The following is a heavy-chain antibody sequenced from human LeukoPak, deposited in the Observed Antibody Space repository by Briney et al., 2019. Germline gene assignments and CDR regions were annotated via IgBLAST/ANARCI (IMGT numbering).Heavy chain of an antibody. D-gene: IGHD3-22*01. CDR3: AKDSYDSSGYRTTSFDY. Sequence: PGGSLRLSCAASEFTFSSYAMNWVRQAPGKGLEWVSGISGSGGSTYYADSVKGRFTISRDNSKNTLYLQMNSLRAEDTAVYYCAKDSYDSSGYRTTSFDYWGQGTLVTVSS. V-gene: IGHV3-23*01. J-gene: IGHJ4*02. CDR2: ISGSGGST. CDR1: EFTFSSYA.